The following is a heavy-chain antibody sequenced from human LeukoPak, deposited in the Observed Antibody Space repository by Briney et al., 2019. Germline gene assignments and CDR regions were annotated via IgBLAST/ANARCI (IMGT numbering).Heavy chain of an antibody. J-gene: IGHJ4*02. D-gene: IGHD7-27*01. Sequence: GGSLRLSCAASQFTFGDYGMVWVRQAPGKGLEWVSGISWNGDENTYADSVKGRFTISREDAKNSLCLQMNSLRAEDTALYYCARDNWGPDHWGQGTLVTVSS. CDR1: QFTFGDYG. V-gene: IGHV3-20*04. CDR3: ARDNWGPDH. CDR2: ISWNGDEN.